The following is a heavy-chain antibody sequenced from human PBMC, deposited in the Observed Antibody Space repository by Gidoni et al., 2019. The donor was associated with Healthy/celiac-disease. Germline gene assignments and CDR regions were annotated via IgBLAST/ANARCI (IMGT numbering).Heavy chain of an antibody. CDR1: GFTFSSYA. CDR2: ISGSGGST. D-gene: IGHD1-1*01. Sequence: EVQLLESGGGLVQPGGSLRPSCAASGFTFSSYAMSWVRQAPGKGLEWVSAISGSGGSTYYADSVKGRFTISRDNSKNTLYLQMNSLRAEDTAVYYCAKVKGNWTKSLDYWGQGTLVTVSS. J-gene: IGHJ4*02. V-gene: IGHV3-23*01. CDR3: AKVKGNWTKSLDY.